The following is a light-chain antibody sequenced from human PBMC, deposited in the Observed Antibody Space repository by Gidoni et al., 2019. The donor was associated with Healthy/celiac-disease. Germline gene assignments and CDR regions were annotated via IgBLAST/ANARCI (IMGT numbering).Light chain of an antibody. CDR1: QDISNY. CDR3: QQYDNLFT. CDR2: DAS. J-gene: IGKJ3*01. Sequence: TQITRSPSSLSASVGDRVTITCQASQDISNYLNWYQQKPGKAPKLLIYDASNLETGVPSRFSGSGSGTDFTFTISSLQPEDIATYYCQQYDNLFTFGPGTKVDIK. V-gene: IGKV1-33*01.